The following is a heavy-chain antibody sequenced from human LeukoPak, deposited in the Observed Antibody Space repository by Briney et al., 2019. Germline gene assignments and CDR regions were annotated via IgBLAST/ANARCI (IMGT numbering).Heavy chain of an antibody. Sequence: RPSETLSLTCTVSGGSISSGSYYWSWIRQPAGKGLEWIGRIYTSGSTNYNPSLKSRVTISVDTSKNQFSLKLSSVTAADTAVYYCARAIAAAGPADWGQGTMVTVSS. J-gene: IGHJ3*01. CDR1: GGSISSGSYY. V-gene: IGHV4-61*02. CDR3: ARAIAAAGPAD. CDR2: IYTSGST. D-gene: IGHD6-13*01.